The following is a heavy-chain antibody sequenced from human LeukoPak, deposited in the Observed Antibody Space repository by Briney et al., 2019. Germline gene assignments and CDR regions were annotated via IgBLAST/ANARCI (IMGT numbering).Heavy chain of an antibody. CDR2: IYTSGST. CDR3: ARHTYYDFWSGFGVIP. V-gene: IGHV4-61*02. D-gene: IGHD3-3*01. CDR1: DGSISSGSYY. Sequence: MASETLSLTCTVSDGSISSGSYYWSWIRQPAGKGLEWIGRIYTSGSTNYNPSLKSRVTISVDTSKNQFSLKLSSVTAADTAVYYCARHTYYDFWSGFGVIPWGQGTLVTVSS. J-gene: IGHJ5*02.